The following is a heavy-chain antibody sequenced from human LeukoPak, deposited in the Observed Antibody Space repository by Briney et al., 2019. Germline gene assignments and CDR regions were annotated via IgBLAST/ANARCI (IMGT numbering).Heavy chain of an antibody. CDR1: GYTFTSYG. CDR2: ISAYNGNT. J-gene: IGHJ3*02. CDR3: AREHSPYYDFWSSYYAFDI. D-gene: IGHD3-3*01. V-gene: IGHV1-18*01. Sequence: ASVKVSCKASGYTFTSYGISWVRQAPGQGLEWMGWISAYNGNTNYAQKLQGRVTMTTDTSTSTAYMELRSLRSDDTAVYYCAREHSPYYDFWSSYYAFDIWGQGTMVTVSS.